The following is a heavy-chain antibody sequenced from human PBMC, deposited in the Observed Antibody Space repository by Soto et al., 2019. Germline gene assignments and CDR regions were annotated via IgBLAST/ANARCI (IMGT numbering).Heavy chain of an antibody. Sequence: LGESLKIACNGSGYSFTSDWISWVRQMPGKGLEWMGRIDPSDSYTNYSPSFQGHATISADKSISTAYLQWSSLKASDTAMYYCARHGKAWYVGMDVWGQGTTVTVSS. CDR3: ARHGKAWYVGMDV. D-gene: IGHD6-13*01. V-gene: IGHV5-10-1*01. CDR1: GYSFTSDW. CDR2: IDPSDSYT. J-gene: IGHJ6*02.